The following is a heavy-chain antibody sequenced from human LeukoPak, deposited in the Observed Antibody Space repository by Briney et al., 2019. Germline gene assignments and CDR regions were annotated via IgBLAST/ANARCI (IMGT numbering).Heavy chain of an antibody. J-gene: IGHJ4*02. Sequence: GRSLRLSCAASGFTFSSYWMSWVRQAPGKGLEWVANIKQDGSVKYYVDSVKGRFTISRDNAKNSLYLQMNSLRAEDTAVYYCAREDYGDYVGEDYWGQGTLVTVSS. D-gene: IGHD4-17*01. V-gene: IGHV3-7*01. CDR2: IKQDGSVK. CDR3: AREDYGDYVGEDY. CDR1: GFTFSSYW.